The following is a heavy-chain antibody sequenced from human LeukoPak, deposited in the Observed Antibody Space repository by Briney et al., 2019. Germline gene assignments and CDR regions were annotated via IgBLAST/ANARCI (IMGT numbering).Heavy chain of an antibody. J-gene: IGHJ3*02. Sequence: GGSLRLSCATSGFTFSRYGMHWVRQAPGKGLEWVAFIAYDGSSKYYADSVKGRFTISRDNSKNTLYLQMNSLRVEDTAVSFCATEGSESAFDIWGKGTMVTVSS. CDR2: IAYDGSSK. CDR3: ATEGSESAFDI. D-gene: IGHD3-10*01. CDR1: GFTFSRYG. V-gene: IGHV3-30*02.